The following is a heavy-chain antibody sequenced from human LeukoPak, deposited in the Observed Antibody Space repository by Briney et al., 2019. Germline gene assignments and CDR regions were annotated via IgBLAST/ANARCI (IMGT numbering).Heavy chain of an antibody. CDR3: ARDTIGYYYDSSGYYSYNWFDP. CDR2: IYYSGST. J-gene: IGHJ5*02. D-gene: IGHD3-22*01. V-gene: IGHV4-59*01. Sequence: SETLSLTCTVSGGSISSYYWSWIRQPPGKGLAWIGYIYYSGSTNYNPSLKSRVTISVDTSKNQFSMKLSSVTAADTAVYDCARDTIGYYYDSSGYYSYNWFDPWGQGTLVTVSS. CDR1: GGSISSYY.